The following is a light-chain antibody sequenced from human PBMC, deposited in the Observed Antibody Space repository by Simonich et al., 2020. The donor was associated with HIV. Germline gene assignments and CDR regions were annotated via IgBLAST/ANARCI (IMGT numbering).Light chain of an antibody. CDR2: AVN. CDR3: CSYAGSSTLVL. CDR1: SSGDGNYDV. V-gene: IGLV2-23*02. Sequence: QSALTHPASVSGSPGQSITISCPGTSSGDGNYDVVSWYQQHPGKAPKPIIYAVNKRPSGVSTRFAGSKSGNTASLTISGLQAEDEADYYCCSYAGSSTLVLFGGGTKVTVL. J-gene: IGLJ2*01.